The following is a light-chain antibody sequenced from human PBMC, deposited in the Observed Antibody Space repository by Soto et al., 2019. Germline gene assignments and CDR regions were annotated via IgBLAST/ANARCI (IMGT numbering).Light chain of an antibody. Sequence: IQMTQSPSSLSAFVGDRVTITCRASQSISTYLNWYQQKPGKAPKLLIYAASSLQSGVSSRFSGSGSGTDFSLTISSLQPEDFAIYYCQQSYSFPHTFGQGTNLEL. CDR3: QQSYSFPHT. J-gene: IGKJ2*01. V-gene: IGKV1-39*01. CDR2: AAS. CDR1: QSISTY.